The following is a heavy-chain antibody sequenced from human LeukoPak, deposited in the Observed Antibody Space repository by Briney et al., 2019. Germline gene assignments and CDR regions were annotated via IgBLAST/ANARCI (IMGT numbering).Heavy chain of an antibody. Sequence: NESGPTLVNPTETLTLTCTVSGFSLSNARMGVSWIRQPPGKALEWLAHIFSNDEKSYSTSLRSRLTPSKDTSKSQVVLTMTNVDPVDTATYFCARIPQLRVGELSYPDYWGQGTLVIVSS. CDR2: IFSNDEK. D-gene: IGHD3-16*02. V-gene: IGHV2-26*01. J-gene: IGHJ4*02. CDR1: GFSLSNARMG. CDR3: ARIPQLRVGELSYPDY.